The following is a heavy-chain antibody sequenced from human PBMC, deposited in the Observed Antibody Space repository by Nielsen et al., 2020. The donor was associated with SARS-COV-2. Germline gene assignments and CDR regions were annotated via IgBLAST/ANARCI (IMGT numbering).Heavy chain of an antibody. CDR3: ARHNSPTIFGVVIETSGMDV. J-gene: IGHJ6*02. Sequence: VRQMPGKGLEWVSAISGSGGSTYYADSVKGRFTISRDNSKNTLYLQMNSLRAEDTAVYYCARHNSPTIFGVVIETSGMDVWGQGTTVTVSS. CDR2: ISGSGGST. D-gene: IGHD3-3*01. V-gene: IGHV3-23*01.